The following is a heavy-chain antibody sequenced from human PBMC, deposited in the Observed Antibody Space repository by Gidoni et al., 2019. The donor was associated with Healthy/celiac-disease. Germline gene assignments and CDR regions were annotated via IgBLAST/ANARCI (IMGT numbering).Heavy chain of an antibody. Sequence: QLQLQESGPGLVKPSETLSLTCTVSGGSISSSSYYWGWIRQPPGKGLEWIGSIYYSGSTYYNPSLKSRVTISVDTSKNQFSLKLSSVTAADTAVYYCARRGGWLHQRIYYFDYWGQGTLVTVSS. D-gene: IGHD5-12*01. J-gene: IGHJ4*02. V-gene: IGHV4-39*01. CDR3: ARRGGWLHQRIYYFDY. CDR2: IYYSGST. CDR1: GGSISSSSYY.